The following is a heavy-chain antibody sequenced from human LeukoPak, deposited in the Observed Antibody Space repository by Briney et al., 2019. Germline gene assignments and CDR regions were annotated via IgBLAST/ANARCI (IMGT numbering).Heavy chain of an antibody. V-gene: IGHV3-15*01. CDR3: TTVSRWLQATFDY. CDR1: GFTFSDAW. Sequence: GGSLRLSCAVSGFTFSDAWMSWVRQAPGKGLEWVGRIKSKTDGGTTDYAAPVKGRFTISRDDSKNTLYLQMNSLKTEDTAVYYCTTVSRWLQATFDYWGQGTLVTVSS. J-gene: IGHJ4*02. D-gene: IGHD5-24*01. CDR2: IKSKTDGGTT.